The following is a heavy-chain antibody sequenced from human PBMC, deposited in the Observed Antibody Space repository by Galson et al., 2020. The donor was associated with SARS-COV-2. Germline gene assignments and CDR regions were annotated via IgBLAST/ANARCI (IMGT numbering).Heavy chain of an antibody. CDR2: IYYSGST. V-gene: IGHV4-31*03. Sequence: SETLSLTCTVSGGSISSGGYYWSWIRQHPGKGLEWIGYIYYSGSTYYNPSLKSRVTISVDTSKNQFSLKLSSVTAADTAVYYCARSSATLATRRNFDYWGQGTLVTVSS. CDR3: ARSSATLATRRNFDY. D-gene: IGHD5-12*01. CDR1: GGSISSGGYY. J-gene: IGHJ4*02.